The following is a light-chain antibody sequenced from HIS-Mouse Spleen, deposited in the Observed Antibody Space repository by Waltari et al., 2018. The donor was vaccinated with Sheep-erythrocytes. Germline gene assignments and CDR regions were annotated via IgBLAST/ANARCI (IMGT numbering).Light chain of an antibody. V-gene: IGLV1-44*01. CDR1: SSNIGSTT. CDR3: AAWDDSLNGVV. CDR2: SNN. Sequence: QSVLTQPPSASGTPGQRVTIPCSGSSSNIGSTTVNWYQQLPGTAPKLLIYSNNQRPSGVPDRFSGSKSGTSASLAISGFQSEDEADYYCAAWDDSLNGVVFGGGTKLTVL. J-gene: IGLJ2*01.